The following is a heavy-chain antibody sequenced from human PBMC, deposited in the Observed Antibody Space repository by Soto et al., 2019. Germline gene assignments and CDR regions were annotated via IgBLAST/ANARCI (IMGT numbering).Heavy chain of an antibody. CDR2: VSGYNGNT. CDR3: AREEPPKRDFDS. J-gene: IGHJ4*02. D-gene: IGHD1-1*01. CDR1: GYTFTSHG. V-gene: IGHV1-18*01. Sequence: ASVRVSCKASGYTFTSHGISWVRQAPGQGLEWMGWVSGYNGNTNYAQKFQGRVTITADESTRTAYMELSSLRSDDTAMYYCAREEPPKRDFDSWGQGTLVTVSS.